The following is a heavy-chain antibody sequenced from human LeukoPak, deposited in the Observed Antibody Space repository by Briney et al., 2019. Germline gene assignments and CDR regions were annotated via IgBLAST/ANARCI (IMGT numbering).Heavy chain of an antibody. CDR3: ASRGYDSSGYHRDY. Sequence: SETLSLTCTVSGGSISSSSYYWGWIRQPPGKGLEWIGSIYYSGSTYYNPSLKSRVTISVDTPKNQFSLKLSSVTAADTAVYYCASRGYDSSGYHRDYWGQGTLVTVSS. V-gene: IGHV4-39*01. CDR1: GGSISSSSYY. D-gene: IGHD3-22*01. CDR2: IYYSGST. J-gene: IGHJ4*02.